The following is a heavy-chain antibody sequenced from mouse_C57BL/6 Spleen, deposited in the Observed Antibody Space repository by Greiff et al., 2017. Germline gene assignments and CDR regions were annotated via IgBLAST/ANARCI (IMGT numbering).Heavy chain of an antibody. J-gene: IGHJ1*03. CDR3: ARGNYYGSRGYFDV. V-gene: IGHV5-17*01. D-gene: IGHD1-1*01. CDR1: GFTFSDYG. Sequence: EVQLVESGGGLVKPGGSLKLSCAASGFTFSDYGMHWVRQAPEKGLEWVAYISSGSSTIYYADTVKGRFTISRDNAQNTLFLQMTSLRSEDTAMYYCARGNYYGSRGYFDVWGTGTTVTVSS. CDR2: ISSGSSTI.